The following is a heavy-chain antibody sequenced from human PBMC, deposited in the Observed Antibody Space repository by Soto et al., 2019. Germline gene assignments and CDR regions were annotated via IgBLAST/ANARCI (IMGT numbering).Heavy chain of an antibody. D-gene: IGHD2-2*01. CDR2: ISGSGGST. J-gene: IGHJ4*02. CDR1: GHTFQNYA. CDR3: AKVSRSIGVVPAALN. V-gene: IGHV3-23*01. Sequence: EVQLLESGGGSVQPGGSLRLSCVASGHTFQNYAMTWVRQAPGKGLEWVSGISGSGGSTYYADSVRGRFTISRDDSKNTLYLQMSSLRAEDTAVYYCAKVSRSIGVVPAALNWGKGTLVTVSS.